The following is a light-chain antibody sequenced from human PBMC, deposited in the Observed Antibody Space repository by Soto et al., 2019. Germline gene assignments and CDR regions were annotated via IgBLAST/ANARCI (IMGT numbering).Light chain of an antibody. CDR1: QSVSSS. CDR3: QQYGYSPIT. V-gene: IGKV3-15*01. CDR2: GAS. J-gene: IGKJ5*01. Sequence: EIVMTQSPATLSVSPGERATLSCRASQSVSSSLAWYQQKPGQAPRLLIYGASTRATGIPARFSGSGSGTKFTLTISSLQSEDFAVYYCQQYGYSPITFG.